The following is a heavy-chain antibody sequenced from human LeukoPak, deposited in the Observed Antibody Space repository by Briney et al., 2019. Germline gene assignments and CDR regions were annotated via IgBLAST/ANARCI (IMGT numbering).Heavy chain of an antibody. J-gene: IGHJ4*02. CDR3: ARGAGYYYDSSGYYYFDY. D-gene: IGHD3-22*01. CDR1: GGSTSSSNW. CDR2: IYHGGST. V-gene: IGHV4-4*02. Sequence: KASEILSLTCAVSGGSTSSSNWWSWVRQPPGKGLEWIGEIYHGGSTNYNPSLKSRVTISVDTSKNQFSLKLSSVTAADTAVYYCARGAGYYYDSSGYYYFDYWGQGTLVTVSS.